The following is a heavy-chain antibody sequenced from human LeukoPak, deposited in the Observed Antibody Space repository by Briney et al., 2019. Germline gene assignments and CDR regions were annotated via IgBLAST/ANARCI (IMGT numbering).Heavy chain of an antibody. CDR3: ASGYSGYSSGWYEVY. CDR2: IYYSGST. CDR1: GGSISSSNW. J-gene: IGHJ4*02. D-gene: IGHD6-19*01. V-gene: IGHV4-4*02. Sequence: SETLSLTCAVSGGSISSSNWWSWVRQPPGKGLEWIGEIYYSGSTYYNPSLKSRVTISVDTSKNQFSLKLSSVTAADTAVYYCASGYSGYSSGWYEVYWGQGTLVTVSS.